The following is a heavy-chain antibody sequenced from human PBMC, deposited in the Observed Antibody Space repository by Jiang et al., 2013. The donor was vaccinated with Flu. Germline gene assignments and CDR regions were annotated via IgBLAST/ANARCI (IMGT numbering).Heavy chain of an antibody. CDR1: YTLTELS. V-gene: IGHV1-24*01. CDR2: FDPEDGET. D-gene: IGHD2-21*02. Sequence: VKVVLQGFGYTLTELSMHWVRQAPGKGLEWMGGFDPEDGETIYAQKFQGRVTMTEDTSTDTAYMELSSLRSEDTAVYYCATVSCGGDCYPRFYGMDVWGKGTTVTGLL. CDR3: ATVSCGGDCYPRFYGMDV. J-gene: IGHJ6*04.